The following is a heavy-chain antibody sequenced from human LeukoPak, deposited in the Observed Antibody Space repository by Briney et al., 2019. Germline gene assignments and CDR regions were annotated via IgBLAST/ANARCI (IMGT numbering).Heavy chain of an antibody. D-gene: IGHD3-10*01. CDR1: GGSISSGRYY. V-gene: IGHV4-61*02. J-gene: IGHJ6*03. CDR3: ARDGLNTMVRGKIHYYYMDV. CDR2: IYTSGST. Sequence: PPETLSLTSTDPGGSISSGRYYWSWIRQPAGKGLEWIGRIYTSGSTHYNTSLKSRSPISVDTSRNQFSLKLSSVTAADTAVYYCARDGLNTMVRGKIHYYYMDVWGKGTTVTISS.